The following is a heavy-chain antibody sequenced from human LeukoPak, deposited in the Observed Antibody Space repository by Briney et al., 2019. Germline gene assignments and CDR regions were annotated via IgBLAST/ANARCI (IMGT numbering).Heavy chain of an antibody. V-gene: IGHV4-34*01. CDR3: ARDVDTAMVEKNYYYGMDV. Sequence: KPSETLSLTCAVYGGSFGGYYWSWIRQPPGKGLEWIGEISHSGSTNYNPSLKSRVTISVDTSKNQFSLKLSSVTAADTAVYYCARDVDTAMVEKNYYYGMDVWGKGTTVTVSS. D-gene: IGHD5-18*01. J-gene: IGHJ6*04. CDR1: GGSFGGYY. CDR2: ISHSGST.